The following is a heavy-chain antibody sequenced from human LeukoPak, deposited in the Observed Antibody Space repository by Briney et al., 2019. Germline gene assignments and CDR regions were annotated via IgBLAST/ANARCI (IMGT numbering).Heavy chain of an antibody. CDR3: ARDRTGTLFDY. J-gene: IGHJ4*02. D-gene: IGHD3/OR15-3a*01. CDR1: GYSISSGYY. CDR2: IYYSGST. V-gene: IGHV4-38-2*02. Sequence: SETLSLTCTVSGYSISSGYYWGWIRQPPGKGLEWIGSIYYSGSTYYNPSLKSRVTISVDTSKNQFSLKLSSVTAADTAVYYCARDRTGTLFDYWGQGTLVTVSS.